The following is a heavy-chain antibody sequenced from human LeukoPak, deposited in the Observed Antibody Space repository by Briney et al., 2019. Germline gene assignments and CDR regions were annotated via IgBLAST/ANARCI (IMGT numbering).Heavy chain of an antibody. CDR2: INHSGST. V-gene: IGHV4-34*01. Sequence: SETLSLTCAVYGGSFSGYYWSWIRQPPGKGLEWIGEINHSGSTNYNPSLKSRVTISVDTSKNQFSLKLSSVTAADTAVYYCARVHYDFWSGYRNFDYWGQGTLVTVSS. CDR3: ARVHYDFWSGYRNFDY. D-gene: IGHD3-3*01. J-gene: IGHJ4*02. CDR1: GGSFSGYY.